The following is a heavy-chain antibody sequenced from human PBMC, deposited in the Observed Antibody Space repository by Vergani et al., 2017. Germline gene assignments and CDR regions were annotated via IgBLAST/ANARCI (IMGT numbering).Heavy chain of an antibody. D-gene: IGHD3-10*01. CDR1: GGSISSCSYY. V-gene: IGHV4-61*02. Sequence: QVQLQESGPGLVKPSQTLSLTCTVSGGSISSCSYYWSWIRQPAGKGLEWIGRIYTSGSTNYNPSLKSRVTISVDTSKNQFSLKLSSVTAADTAVYYCARSRPQPYYYGSGTDFDPWGQGTLVTVSS. CDR3: ARSRPQPYYYGSGTDFDP. CDR2: IYTSGST. J-gene: IGHJ5*02.